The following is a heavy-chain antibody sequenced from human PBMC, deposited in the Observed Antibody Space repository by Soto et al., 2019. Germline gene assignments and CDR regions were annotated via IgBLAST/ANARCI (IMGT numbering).Heavy chain of an antibody. J-gene: IGHJ4*02. CDR1: GDTFSFYS. Sequence: QVQLVQSGAEVKKPGSSVRVSCKASGDTFSFYSINWVRQAPGLGLEWMGRINPILSMSNYAQRFQGRVTVTAATSTTTASMELTSLRSEDTAMYYCASLYGSRYRPFDYWGQGALVTVSS. V-gene: IGHV1-69*02. CDR3: ASLYGSRYRPFDY. D-gene: IGHD3-10*01. CDR2: INPILSMS.